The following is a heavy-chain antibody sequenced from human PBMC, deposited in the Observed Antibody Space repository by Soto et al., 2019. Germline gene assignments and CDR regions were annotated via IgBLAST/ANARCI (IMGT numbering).Heavy chain of an antibody. J-gene: IGHJ5*02. D-gene: IGHD3-3*01. CDR1: GGTISGYY. Sequence: SDTLSLTCSVSGGTISGYYWTWMGQPAGKGREWIGRIYSSGNTKYNPSLQSRVTMSLDTSNNQFSLRLTSVTAADTAVYYCARGQRFSDWFDHWGQGTLVTVSS. CDR2: IYSSGNT. CDR3: ARGQRFSDWFDH. V-gene: IGHV4-4*07.